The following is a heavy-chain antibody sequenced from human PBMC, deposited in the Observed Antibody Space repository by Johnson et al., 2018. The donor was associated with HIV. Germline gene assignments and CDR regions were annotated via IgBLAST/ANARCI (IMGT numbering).Heavy chain of an antibody. CDR2: IYSGGST. Sequence: VQLVESGGGLVQPGGSLRLSCAASGFTVSSNYMSWVRQAPGKGLEWVSVIYSGGSTYYADSGKGRFTISRDNSKNTLYLQMNSLRAEDTAVYYCAKPLEMATISDAFDIWGQGTMVTVSS. J-gene: IGHJ3*02. CDR3: AKPLEMATISDAFDI. D-gene: IGHD5-24*01. V-gene: IGHV3-66*04. CDR1: GFTVSSNY.